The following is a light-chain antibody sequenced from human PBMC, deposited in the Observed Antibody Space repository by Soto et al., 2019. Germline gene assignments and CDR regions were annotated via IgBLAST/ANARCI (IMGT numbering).Light chain of an antibody. Sequence: DIQMTQSPSSLSASVGDRVAMACRSSQSIINYLNWYQQKPGKAPKVLIYAASNLQSGVPSRFSGSGSGTDFTLTISSLQPEDFAAYYCQQSYSTPITFGQGTRLEIK. V-gene: IGKV1-39*01. J-gene: IGKJ5*01. CDR2: AAS. CDR3: QQSYSTPIT. CDR1: QSIINY.